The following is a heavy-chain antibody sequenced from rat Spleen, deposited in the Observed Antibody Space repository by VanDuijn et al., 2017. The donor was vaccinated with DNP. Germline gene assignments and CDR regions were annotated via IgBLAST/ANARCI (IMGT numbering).Heavy chain of an antibody. V-gene: IGHV5-29*01. D-gene: IGHD3-1*01. Sequence: EVQLVESGGDLVQPGRSLNLSCAGSGFTFSDYGMAWVRQAPTKGLEWVATISNTGDSTYYRDSVKGRFTISRDNAKSTLYLQMDSLRSEETATYYCARGSTSIYWYFDFWGPGTMVTVSS. CDR1: GFTFSDYG. CDR3: ARGSTSIYWYFDF. CDR2: ISNTGDST. J-gene: IGHJ1*01.